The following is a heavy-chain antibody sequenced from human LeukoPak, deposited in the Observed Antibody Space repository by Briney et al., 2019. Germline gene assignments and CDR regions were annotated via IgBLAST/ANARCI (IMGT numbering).Heavy chain of an antibody. V-gene: IGHV3-21*01. CDR3: IRDFRSADL. CDR1: GFTFSSYS. CDR2: ISSSSSYI. J-gene: IGHJ5*02. Sequence: GGSLRLSCAASGFTFSSYSMNWVRQAPGKGLEWVSSISSSSSYIYYADSVKGRFTISRDNAKNTVYLEMNSLSVEDTATYYCIRDFRSADLWGQGTLVTVTS.